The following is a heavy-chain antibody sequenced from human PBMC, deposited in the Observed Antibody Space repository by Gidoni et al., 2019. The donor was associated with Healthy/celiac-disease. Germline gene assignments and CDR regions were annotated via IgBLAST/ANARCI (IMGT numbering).Heavy chain of an antibody. J-gene: IGHJ3*02. Sequence: QVQLVEAGGGLVKPGRSLTLPCAASGFTFSDYYMSLIRQAPGKGLEWVSYISSSGSTIYYADSVKGRFTISRDNAKNSLYLQMNSLRAEDTAVYYCASDFLGDAFDIWGQGTMVTVSS. D-gene: IGHD3-3*01. V-gene: IGHV3-11*01. CDR1: GFTFSDYY. CDR2: ISSSGSTI. CDR3: ASDFLGDAFDI.